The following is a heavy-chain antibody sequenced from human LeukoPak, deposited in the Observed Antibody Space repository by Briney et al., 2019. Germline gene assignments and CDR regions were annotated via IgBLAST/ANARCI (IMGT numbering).Heavy chain of an antibody. CDR2: INPNSGGT. J-gene: IGHJ4*02. CDR3: AREVRPHYDFWSGHPSPGY. CDR1: GYTFTGYY. Sequence: GASVKVSCKASGYTFTGYYMHWVRQAPGQGLEWMGWINPNSGGTNYAQKFQGRVTMTRDTSISTAYMELSRLRSDDTAVYYCAREVRPHYDFWSGHPSPGYWGQGTLVTVSS. V-gene: IGHV1-2*02. D-gene: IGHD3-3*01.